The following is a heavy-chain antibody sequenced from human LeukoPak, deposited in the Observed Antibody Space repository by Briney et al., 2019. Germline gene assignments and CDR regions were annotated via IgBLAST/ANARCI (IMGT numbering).Heavy chain of an antibody. CDR1: GVSISSYY. J-gene: IGHJ5*02. CDR2: IYYSATT. V-gene: IGHV4-59*08. Sequence: SETLSLTCTVSGVSISSYYWTWLRQPPGKGLEWIGYIYYSATTNYNPSLKSRVTMSVDTSKNQFSLKLNSVTAADTAVYYCARGGLLWFGELSTNNWFDPWGQGTLVTVSS. D-gene: IGHD3-10*01. CDR3: ARGGLLWFGELSTNNWFDP.